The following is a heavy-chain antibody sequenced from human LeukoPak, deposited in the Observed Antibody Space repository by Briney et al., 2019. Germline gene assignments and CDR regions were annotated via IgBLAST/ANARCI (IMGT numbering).Heavy chain of an antibody. D-gene: IGHD4-17*01. CDR1: GFTFSSYS. Sequence: GGSLRLSCAASGFTFSSYSMNWVRQAPGKGLEWVSSISSSSSYIYYADSVKGRFTISRDNAKNSLYLQMNSLRAEDTAVYYCARDYGDYVYYYGMDVWGQGTTVTVSS. J-gene: IGHJ6*02. CDR2: ISSSSSYI. CDR3: ARDYGDYVYYYGMDV. V-gene: IGHV3-21*01.